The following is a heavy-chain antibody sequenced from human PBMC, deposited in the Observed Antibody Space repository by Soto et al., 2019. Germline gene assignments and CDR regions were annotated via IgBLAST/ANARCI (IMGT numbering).Heavy chain of an antibody. Sequence: ASVRVSCKASGYTFTGYYMHWVRQAPGQGLEWMGWINPNSGGTNYAQKFQGRVTMTRDTSISTAYMELSRLRSDDTAVYYCARDAYYDSSLNLDYWGQGTLVTVSS. CDR1: GYTFTGYY. V-gene: IGHV1-2*02. CDR3: ARDAYYDSSLNLDY. CDR2: INPNSGGT. D-gene: IGHD3-22*01. J-gene: IGHJ4*02.